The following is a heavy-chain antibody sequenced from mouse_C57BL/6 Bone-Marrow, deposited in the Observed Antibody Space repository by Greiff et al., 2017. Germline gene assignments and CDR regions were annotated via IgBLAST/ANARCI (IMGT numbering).Heavy chain of an antibody. D-gene: IGHD2-13*01. CDR1: GFTFSDYY. CDR3: ARRGDPYYFDY. V-gene: IGHV5-12*01. J-gene: IGHJ2*01. CDR2: ISNGGGST. Sequence: EVQVVESGGGLVQPGGSLKLSCAASGFTFSDYYMYWVRQTPEKRLEWVAYISNGGGSTYYPDNVKGRFTISRDNAKNTLYLQMSRLKSEDTAMYCCARRGDPYYFDYWGQGSTLTVSS.